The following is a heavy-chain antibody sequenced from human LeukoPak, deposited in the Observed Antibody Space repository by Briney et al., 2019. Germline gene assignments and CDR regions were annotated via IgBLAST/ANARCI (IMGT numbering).Heavy chain of an antibody. CDR2: ISGGGGST. V-gene: IGHV3-23*01. Sequence: PGGSLRLSCAASGFTFTSYSMNWVRQAPGKGLEWVSTISGGGGSTYYADSVKGRFTISRDNSKNTLYLQVNSLRAEDTAIYYCAKALGIQLWSSDYWGQGTLVTVSS. D-gene: IGHD5-18*01. CDR1: GFTFTSYS. J-gene: IGHJ4*02. CDR3: AKALGIQLWSSDY.